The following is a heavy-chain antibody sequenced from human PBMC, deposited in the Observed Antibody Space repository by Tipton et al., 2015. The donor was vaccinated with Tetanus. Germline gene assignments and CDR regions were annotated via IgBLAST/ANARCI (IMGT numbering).Heavy chain of an antibody. Sequence: TLSLTCTVSGGSISSSDYYWAWLRQPPGSGLEWIGSVFYTGITYYNASLSSRLTISVDTSKNQFSLKLSSVTAADTAVYYCAADIATGANRWFDPWGQGTLVTVSS. CDR1: GGSISSSDYY. D-gene: IGHD4/OR15-4a*01. CDR2: VFYTGIT. CDR3: AADIATGANRWFDP. V-gene: IGHV4-39*07. J-gene: IGHJ5*02.